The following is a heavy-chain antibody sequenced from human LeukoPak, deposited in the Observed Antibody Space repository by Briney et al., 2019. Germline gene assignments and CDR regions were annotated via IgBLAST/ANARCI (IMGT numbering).Heavy chain of an antibody. J-gene: IGHJ3*01. Sequence: PGGSLRLSCAASGITFSNYAMHWVRQAPGKGLQHVSAISSNGGSTYYANSVRGRFTISRDNSKNTLYLQMGSLRAEDMAVYYCARVGASLPDAFDVWGQGTMVTVSS. CDR3: ARVGASLPDAFDV. D-gene: IGHD4/OR15-4a*01. CDR1: GITFSNYA. V-gene: IGHV3-64*01. CDR2: ISSNGGST.